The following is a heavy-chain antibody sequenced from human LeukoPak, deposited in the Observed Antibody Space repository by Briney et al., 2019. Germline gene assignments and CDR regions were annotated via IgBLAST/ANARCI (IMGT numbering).Heavy chain of an antibody. V-gene: IGHV3-48*01. CDR2: ISSSSSTI. CDR3: ARDQYCSSTSCGFDY. Sequence: GGSLRLSCAASGFTFSSYSMNWVRQAPGKGLEWVSYISSSSSTIYYADSVKGQFTISRDNAKNSLYLQMNSLRAEDTAVYYCARDQYCSSTSCGFDYWGQGTLVTVPS. J-gene: IGHJ4*02. CDR1: GFTFSSYS. D-gene: IGHD2-2*01.